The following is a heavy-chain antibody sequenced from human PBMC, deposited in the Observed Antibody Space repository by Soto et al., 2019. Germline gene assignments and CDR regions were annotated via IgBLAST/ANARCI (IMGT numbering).Heavy chain of an antibody. Sequence: QPGGSLRLSCAASGFTFSSYGMHWVRQAPGKGLEWVAVISYDGSNKYYADSVKGRFTISRDNSKNTLYLQMNSLRAEDTAVYYCANSPYYDYYGMDVWGQGTTVTVSS. CDR3: ANSPYYDYYGMDV. CDR1: GFTFSSYG. CDR2: ISYDGSNK. V-gene: IGHV3-30*18. J-gene: IGHJ6*02.